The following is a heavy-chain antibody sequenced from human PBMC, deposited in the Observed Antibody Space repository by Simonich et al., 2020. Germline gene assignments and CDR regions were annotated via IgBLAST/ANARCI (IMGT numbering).Heavy chain of an antibody. CDR2: INPNSGGT. CDR1: GYTFTGYY. CDR3: ARGRLTGDKGAFDI. J-gene: IGHJ3*02. D-gene: IGHD7-27*01. Sequence: QVQLVQSGAEVKKPGASVKVSCKASGYTFTGYYMHWVRQAPGQGLGGMGWINPNSGGTNYAQKFQGRGTMTRDTSISTAYMELSRLRSDDTAVYYCARGRLTGDKGAFDIWGQGTMVTVSS. V-gene: IGHV1-2*02.